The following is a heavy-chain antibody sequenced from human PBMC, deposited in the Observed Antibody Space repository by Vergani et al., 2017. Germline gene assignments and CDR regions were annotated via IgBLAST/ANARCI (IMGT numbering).Heavy chain of an antibody. CDR2: INTRGLTT. CDR1: KFTFSSYG. CDR3: AKLLGYCSSTSCSTPFDT. V-gene: IGHV3-23*05. D-gene: IGHD2-2*01. J-gene: IGHJ4*02. Sequence: EVQLLESGGGLVQPGGSLRLSCAASKFTFSSYGMGWVRQAPGKGLEWVSSINTRGLTTKYADSVRGRFTISRDNSGNTLNLQMDNLRVDDTAVYFCAKLLGYCSSTSCSTPFDTWGQGTLVTVST.